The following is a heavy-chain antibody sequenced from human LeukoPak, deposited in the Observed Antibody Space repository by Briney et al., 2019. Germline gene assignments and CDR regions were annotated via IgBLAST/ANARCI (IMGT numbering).Heavy chain of an antibody. D-gene: IGHD4-17*01. CDR3: ARGPLDYGDLIFDY. CDR2: INPNSGGT. J-gene: IGHJ4*02. V-gene: IGHV1-2*02. Sequence: ASVKVSCKASGYTFTGYYMHWVRQAPGQGLEWMGWINPNSGGTNYAQKFQGRVTMTRETSISTAYMELSRLRSDDTAVYYCARGPLDYGDLIFDYWGQGTLVTVSS. CDR1: GYTFTGYY.